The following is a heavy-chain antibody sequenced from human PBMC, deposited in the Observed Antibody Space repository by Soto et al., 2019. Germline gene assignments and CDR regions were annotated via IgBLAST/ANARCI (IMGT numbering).Heavy chain of an antibody. CDR3: ARLYGLDAFDF. CDR1: GGSISSYY. J-gene: IGHJ3*01. V-gene: IGHV4-59*08. D-gene: IGHD3-16*02. CDR2: IFYSGNT. Sequence: QVQLQESGPGLVKPSETLSLTCTVSGGSISSYYWSWIRQPPGKGLEWIGYIFYSGNTNYNPSLKSRGTISVDTSKNQFSLKLSSVTAADTAVYYCARLYGLDAFDFWGQGTMVTVSS.